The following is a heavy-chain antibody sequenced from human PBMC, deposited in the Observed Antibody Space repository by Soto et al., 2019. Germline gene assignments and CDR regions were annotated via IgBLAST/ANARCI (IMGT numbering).Heavy chain of an antibody. CDR3: TRGEGDGYNYSDY. Sequence: TGGSLRLSCAASGFSFSYYGMHWVRQAPGKGLEWLAVIWYDGSSQYYAASVKGRFTVSRDNSKNMLFLQMDSLRVEDTAIYYCTRGEGDGYNYSDYWGQGILVTVSS. CDR1: GFSFSYYG. V-gene: IGHV3-33*08. J-gene: IGHJ4*02. D-gene: IGHD5-12*01. CDR2: IWYDGSSQ.